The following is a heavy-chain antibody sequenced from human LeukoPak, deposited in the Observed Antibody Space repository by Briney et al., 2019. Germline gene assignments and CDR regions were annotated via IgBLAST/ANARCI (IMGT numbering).Heavy chain of an antibody. D-gene: IGHD5-12*01. CDR2: IYYGGST. CDR3: ATETYGGYTY. CDR1: GGSISSYY. J-gene: IGHJ4*02. V-gene: IGHV4-59*01. Sequence: PSETLSLTCTVSGGSISSYYWSWIRQPPGKGLEWIGYIYYGGSTNYNPSLKSRVTISVDTSKNQFSLKLSSVTAADTAVYYCATETYGGYTYWGQGTLVTVSS.